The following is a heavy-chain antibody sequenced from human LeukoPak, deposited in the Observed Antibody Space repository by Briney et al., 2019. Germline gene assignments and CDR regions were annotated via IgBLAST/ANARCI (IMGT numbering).Heavy chain of an antibody. CDR2: IIPIFGTA. CDR3: AREITGTTPFFDY. Sequence: ASVKVSCKASGGTFSSYAISWVRQAPGQGLEWMGGIIPIFGTANYAQKFQGRVTITTDESTSTAYMELSSLRSEDTAVYYCAREITGTTPFFDYWGQGTLVTVSS. D-gene: IGHD1-20*01. J-gene: IGHJ4*02. V-gene: IGHV1-69*05. CDR1: GGTFSSYA.